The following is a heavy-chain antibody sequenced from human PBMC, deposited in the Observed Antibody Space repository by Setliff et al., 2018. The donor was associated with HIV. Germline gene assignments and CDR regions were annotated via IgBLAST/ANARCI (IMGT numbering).Heavy chain of an antibody. Sequence: SETLSLTCDVSGYSISSGYYWGWIRQSPGKGPEWIAGIRHSGNMYYNSSLKSRISVSRDTSKNQFFLQLSSVTAADTAVYYCGTVPEGHWYFDIWGRGILVTVSS. CDR3: GTVPEGHWYFDI. D-gene: IGHD4-17*01. J-gene: IGHJ2*01. V-gene: IGHV4-38-2*01. CDR2: IRHSGNM. CDR1: GYSISSGYY.